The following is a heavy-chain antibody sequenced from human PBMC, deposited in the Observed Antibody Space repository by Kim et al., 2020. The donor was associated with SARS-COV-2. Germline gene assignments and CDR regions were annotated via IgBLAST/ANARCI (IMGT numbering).Heavy chain of an antibody. CDR3: ARRRYGSGTSDYSYYYGMDV. V-gene: IGHV3-33*01. CDR2: IWYDGSDK. Sequence: GGSLRLSCAASGFTFSDYGMYWVRQAPGKGLEWVAVIWYDGSDKYYADSVKGRFTISRDNSKNTLFLQMNSLRAEDTAVYYCARRRYGSGTSDYSYYYGMDVWGHGTTVTVSS. D-gene: IGHD3-10*01. CDR1: GFTFSDYG. J-gene: IGHJ6*02.